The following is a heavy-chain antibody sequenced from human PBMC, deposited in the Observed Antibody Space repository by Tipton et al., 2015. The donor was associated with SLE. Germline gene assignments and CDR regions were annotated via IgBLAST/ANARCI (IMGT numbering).Heavy chain of an antibody. CDR1: GGSISSGGYY. D-gene: IGHD6-13*01. J-gene: IGHJ2*01. CDR2: IDHSGVT. CDR3: TRAEFSSNWYMYWHFDL. Sequence: TLSLTCTVSGGSISSGGYYWSWIRQHPGKGLEWIGDIDHSGVTHYNPSLKSRVTISRDTSGNQFSLNLSSVTASDTAVYFCTRAEFSSNWYMYWHFDLWGRGTLVTVSS. V-gene: IGHV4-31*03.